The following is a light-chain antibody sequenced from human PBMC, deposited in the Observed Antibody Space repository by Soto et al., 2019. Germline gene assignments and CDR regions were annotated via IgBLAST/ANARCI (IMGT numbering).Light chain of an antibody. V-gene: IGKV2-24*01. CDR1: QSLVHSDGNTY. Sequence: DIVLTQTPLSSPVTLGQPASISCRSSQSLVHSDGNTYLSWLQQRPGQPPRPLTYKVSNRLSGVPDSFSGSGAETDFTLEISRVEAEDVGVYYCMQATQYRPYTFGQGTKLEIK. J-gene: IGKJ2*01. CDR2: KVS. CDR3: MQATQYRPYT.